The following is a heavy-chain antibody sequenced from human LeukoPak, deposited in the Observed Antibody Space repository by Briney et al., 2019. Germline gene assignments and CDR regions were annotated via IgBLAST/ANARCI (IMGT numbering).Heavy chain of an antibody. CDR3: ARLHYDILTGPDAFDI. V-gene: IGHV4-59*08. J-gene: IGHJ3*02. D-gene: IGHD3-9*01. CDR2: IYYSGST. Sequence: SETLSLTCTVSGGSISSYYWSWIRQPPGKGLEWTGYIYYSGSTNYNPSLKSRVTISVDTSKNQFSLKLSSVTAADTAVYYCARLHYDILTGPDAFDIWGQGTMVTVSS. CDR1: GGSISSYY.